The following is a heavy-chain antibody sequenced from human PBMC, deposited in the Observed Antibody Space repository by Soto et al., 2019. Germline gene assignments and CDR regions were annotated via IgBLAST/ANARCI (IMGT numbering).Heavy chain of an antibody. CDR1: GFTFSSYP. D-gene: IGHD3-3*01. Sequence: QVQLVESGGGVVQPGRSLRLSCVASGFTFSSYPIHWVRQAPGKGLEWVTTISSDGNDKYYSDSVKGRFTTSRDNSKNTVYLQMNNLRVEDTAVYYCAKEGVADKYYYYGMDVWGQGTTVSVSS. V-gene: IGHV3-30*04. J-gene: IGHJ6*02. CDR3: AKEGVADKYYYYGMDV. CDR2: ISSDGNDK.